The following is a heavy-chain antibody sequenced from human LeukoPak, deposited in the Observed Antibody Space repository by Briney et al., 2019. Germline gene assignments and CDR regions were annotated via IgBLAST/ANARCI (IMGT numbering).Heavy chain of an antibody. D-gene: IGHD4-11*01. CDR2: ISGDGGST. V-gene: IGHV3-43*02. Sequence: PGGSLRLSCAASGFTFDDYAMHWVRQAPGKGLEWVSLISGDGGSTYYADSVKGRFTISRDNSKTSLYLQMNSLRTEDTALYYCAKDTHSNYGRDWFDPWGQGTLVTVSS. CDR1: GFTFDDYA. CDR3: AKDTHSNYGRDWFDP. J-gene: IGHJ5*02.